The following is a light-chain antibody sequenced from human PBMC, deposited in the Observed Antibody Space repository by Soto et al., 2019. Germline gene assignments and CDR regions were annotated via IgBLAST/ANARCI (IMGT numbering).Light chain of an antibody. J-gene: IGLJ3*02. CDR1: SSDVGSYNL. V-gene: IGLV2-23*01. CDR2: EAT. Sequence: QSVLTQPASVSGSPEQSITISCTGTSSDVGSYNLVSWYQQHPGKAPKVMIYEATKRPSGVSNRLSGSKSGNTASLTISGLQAEDEADYYCCAYAGSGTVVFGGGTKVTVL. CDR3: CAYAGSGTVV.